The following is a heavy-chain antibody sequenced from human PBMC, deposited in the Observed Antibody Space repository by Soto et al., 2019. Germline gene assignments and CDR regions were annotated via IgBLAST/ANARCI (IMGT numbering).Heavy chain of an antibody. V-gene: IGHV1-8*01. CDR3: ARERSGYFPGS. J-gene: IGHJ4*02. D-gene: IGHD5-12*01. CDR1: GYTSTSYD. Sequence: QVQLVQSGAEVKPRASVMVSCKASGYTSTSYDINWVRQPTGQGLEWMGWMNPNSGNTGYAQKFQGRVIMTRNTSISTAYMELSSLRSEDTAVYYCARERSGYFPGSWGQGTLVTVSS. CDR2: MNPNSGNT.